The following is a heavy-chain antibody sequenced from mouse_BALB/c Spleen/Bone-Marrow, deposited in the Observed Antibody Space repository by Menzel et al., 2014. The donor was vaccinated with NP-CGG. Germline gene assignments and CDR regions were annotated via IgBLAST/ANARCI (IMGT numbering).Heavy chain of an antibody. CDR1: GYTFTSYV. V-gene: IGHV1-14*01. J-gene: IGHJ3*01. Sequence: VQLRQPGPELVKPGASVKMSCKASGYTFTSYVMHWVKQKPGQGLEWIGHINPYNDGTKYNEKFKGKATLTSDKSSSTAYMELSSLTSEDSAVYYCARDGDYDWFAYWGQGTLVTVSA. D-gene: IGHD2-4*01. CDR3: ARDGDYDWFAY. CDR2: INPYNDGT.